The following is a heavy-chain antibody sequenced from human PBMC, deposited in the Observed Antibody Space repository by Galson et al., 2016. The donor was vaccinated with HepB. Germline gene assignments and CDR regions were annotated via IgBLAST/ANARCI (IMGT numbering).Heavy chain of an antibody. CDR2: IRSTAYGGTT. CDR1: GFTFSDYA. CDR3: TKVIYDILTGYRSLSDY. D-gene: IGHD3-9*01. J-gene: IGHJ4*02. V-gene: IGHV3-49*03. Sequence: SLRLSCAASGFTFSDYAMSWFRQAPGKGLEWVGLIRSTAYGGTTEYAASVKGRFTMSRDDSESIAYLHINSLKTDDTAVYYCTKVIYDILTGYRSLSDYWGQGTLVTVSS.